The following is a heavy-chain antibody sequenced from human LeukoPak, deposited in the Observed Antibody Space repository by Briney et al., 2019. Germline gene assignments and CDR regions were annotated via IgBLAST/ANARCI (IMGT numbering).Heavy chain of an antibody. CDR2: ISSSSSYI. Sequence: GGSLRLSCAASGFTFSSYSMNWVRQAPGKGLEWVSSISSSSSYIYYADSVKGRFTTSRDNAKNSLYLQMNSLRAEDTAVYYCARASPLSCSGGSCYSGAFDIWGQGTMVTVSS. V-gene: IGHV3-21*01. CDR3: ARASPLSCSGGSCYSGAFDI. J-gene: IGHJ3*02. CDR1: GFTFSSYS. D-gene: IGHD2-15*01.